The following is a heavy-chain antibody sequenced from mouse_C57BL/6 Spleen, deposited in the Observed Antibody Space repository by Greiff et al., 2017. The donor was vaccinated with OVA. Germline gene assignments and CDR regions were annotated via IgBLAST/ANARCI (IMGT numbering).Heavy chain of an antibody. J-gene: IGHJ2*01. CDR2: IDPNSGGT. CDR3: ARNYYGSSPYLDY. CDR1: GYTFTSYW. D-gene: IGHD1-1*01. Sequence: QVQLQQPGAELVKPGASVKLSCKASGYTFTSYWMHWVKQRPGRGLEWIGRIDPNSGGTKYNEKFKSKATLTVDKHSSTAYMQLSSLTSEDSAVYISARNYYGSSPYLDYWGKGPTLTVPS. V-gene: IGHV1-72*01.